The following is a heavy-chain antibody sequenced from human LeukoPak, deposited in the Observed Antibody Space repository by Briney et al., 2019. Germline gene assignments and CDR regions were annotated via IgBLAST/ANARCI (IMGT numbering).Heavy chain of an antibody. CDR3: AKDINDYYGSWLGAGATTSDY. CDR2: ISGSGGST. D-gene: IGHD3-10*01. Sequence: PGGSLRLSCAASGFTFSSYGMSWARQAPGKGLECVSIISGSGGSTYYADSVKGRFTIFRDNSKNTLYLQMNSLRAEDTAVYYCAKDINDYYGSWLGAGATTSDYWGQGTLVTVSS. J-gene: IGHJ4*02. CDR1: GFTFSSYG. V-gene: IGHV3-23*01.